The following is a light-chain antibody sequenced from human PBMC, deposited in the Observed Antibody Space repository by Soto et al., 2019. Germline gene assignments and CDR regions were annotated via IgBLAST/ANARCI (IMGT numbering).Light chain of an antibody. Sequence: DIQMTQSPSTLSASVGDRVTIVCRASQSISSWLAWYQQKPGKAPKLLISKASNLDSGVPSRFSGSGSGTEFNLTTSSLQPEDFATYYCQQYNSFIWTFGRGTKVDIK. V-gene: IGKV1-5*03. J-gene: IGKJ1*01. CDR1: QSISSW. CDR3: QQYNSFIWT. CDR2: KAS.